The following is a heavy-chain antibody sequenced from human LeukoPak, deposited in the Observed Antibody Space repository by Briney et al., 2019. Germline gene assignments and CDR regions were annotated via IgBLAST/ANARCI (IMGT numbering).Heavy chain of an antibody. J-gene: IGHJ4*02. CDR1: GFTLSSYR. Sequence: PGGSLRLSCAASGFTLSSYRMNWFRRPPGGGRKGVPYISSSSSIKYYADSVKGRFTISRDNAKNSLYLQMNSLRAEDTAVYYCAKDSGSYPFLYYFDYWGQGTLVTVSS. CDR3: AKDSGSYPFLYYFDY. CDR2: ISSSSSIK. V-gene: IGHV3-48*01. D-gene: IGHD1-26*01.